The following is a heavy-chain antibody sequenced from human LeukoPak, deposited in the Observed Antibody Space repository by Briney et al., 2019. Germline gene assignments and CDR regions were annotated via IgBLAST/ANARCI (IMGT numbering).Heavy chain of an antibody. V-gene: IGHV3-30*03. D-gene: IGHD3-16*01. CDR3: ARHRDYSYFDY. Sequence: PGGSLRLSCAASGFTFSSYGMHWVRQAPGKGLEWVAVISYDGSNKYYADSVKGRFTISRDNSKNTLYLQMNSLRAEDTAVYYCARHRDYSYFDYWGQGTLVTVSS. J-gene: IGHJ4*02. CDR2: ISYDGSNK. CDR1: GFTFSSYG.